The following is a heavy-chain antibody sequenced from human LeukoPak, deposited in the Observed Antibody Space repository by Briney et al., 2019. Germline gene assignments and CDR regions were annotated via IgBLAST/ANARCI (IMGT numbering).Heavy chain of an antibody. J-gene: IGHJ4*02. V-gene: IGHV1-2*02. D-gene: IGHD5-12*01. CDR3: ARVTSGYDPGNY. CDR1: GYTFTSYY. Sequence: ASVKVSCKASGYTFTSYYMHWVRQAPGQGLEWMGIINPSGGGTNYAQKFQGRVTMTRDTSISTAYMELSRLRSDDTAVYYCARVTSGYDPGNYWGQGTLVTVSS. CDR2: INPSGGGT.